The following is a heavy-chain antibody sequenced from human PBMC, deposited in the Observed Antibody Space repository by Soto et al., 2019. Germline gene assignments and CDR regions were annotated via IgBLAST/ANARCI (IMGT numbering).Heavy chain of an antibody. Sequence: QVQLVQSGAEVKNPGASVKVSCKASGYIFTGYFIHWVRQAPGQGLEWMGWINPNSGSVKYVEKFQGRVSVTRDTSISTVYMELSGLRSDDTAVYYCAREVFSRLYTDGYDYPDGAFDMWGQGTMVTVSS. V-gene: IGHV1-2*02. CDR3: AREVFSRLYTDGYDYPDGAFDM. D-gene: IGHD5-12*01. CDR1: GYIFTGYF. CDR2: INPNSGSV. J-gene: IGHJ3*02.